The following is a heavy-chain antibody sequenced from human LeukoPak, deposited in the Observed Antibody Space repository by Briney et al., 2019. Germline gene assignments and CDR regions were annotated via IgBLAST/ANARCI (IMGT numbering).Heavy chain of an antibody. CDR3: ARQSGSHAIAEIDY. D-gene: IGHD3-10*01. CDR1: GYSLTSYW. Sequence: GESLQISCKGSGYSLTSYWIGWVRQLPGRGLEWMGIIYPGDSDTRYSPSFQGQVTISADKSISTAYLQWSSLKASDTAMYYCARQSGSHAIAEIDYWGQGTLVTVSS. J-gene: IGHJ4*02. V-gene: IGHV5-51*01. CDR2: IYPGDSDT.